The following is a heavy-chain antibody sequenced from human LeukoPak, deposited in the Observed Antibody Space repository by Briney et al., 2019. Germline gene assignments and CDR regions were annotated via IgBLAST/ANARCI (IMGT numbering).Heavy chain of an antibody. CDR3: ASSGGNWFDP. J-gene: IGHJ5*02. D-gene: IGHD2-15*01. CDR2: ISYDGSNK. CDR1: GFTFSSYA. V-gene: IGHV3-30*04. Sequence: PGGSLRLSCAASGFTFSSYAMHWVRQAPGKGLEWVAVISYDGSNKYYADSVKGRFTISRDNSKNPLYLRMNSLRAEDTAVYYCASSGGNWFDPWGQGTLVTVSS.